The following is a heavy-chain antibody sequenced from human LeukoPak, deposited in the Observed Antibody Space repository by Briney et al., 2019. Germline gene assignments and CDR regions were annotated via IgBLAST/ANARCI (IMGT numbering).Heavy chain of an antibody. CDR1: GGSINSNY. D-gene: IGHD5-12*01. CDR2: VYYSGST. Sequence: SETLSHTWTVSGGSINSNYWSWIRQPPGKGLEWIGYVYYSGSTNYNPSLKSRVTVSVDTSKNQFSLRLTSVTAADTAVYYCARYERVATDAFDIWGQGTMVTVSS. J-gene: IGHJ3*02. V-gene: IGHV4-59*08. CDR3: ARYERVATDAFDI.